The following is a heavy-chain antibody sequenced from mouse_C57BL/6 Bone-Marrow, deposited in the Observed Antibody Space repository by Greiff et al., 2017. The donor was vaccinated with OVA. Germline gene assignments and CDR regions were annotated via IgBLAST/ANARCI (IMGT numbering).Heavy chain of an antibody. V-gene: IGHV8-8*01. CDR1: GFSLSTFGMG. CDR3: ARIPNYYGSLYYFDY. D-gene: IGHD1-1*01. CDR2: IWWDDDK. Sequence: QVTLKESGPGILQPSQTLSLTCSFSGFSLSTFGMGVGWIRQPSGKGLEWLAHIWWDDDKYYNPALKSRRTISKDTSKNQVFLKIANVDTADTATYYCARIPNYYGSLYYFDYWGQGTTLTVSS. J-gene: IGHJ2*01.